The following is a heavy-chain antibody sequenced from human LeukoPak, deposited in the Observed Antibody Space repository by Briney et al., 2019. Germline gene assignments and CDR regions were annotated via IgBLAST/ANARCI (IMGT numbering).Heavy chain of an antibody. Sequence: PGGSLRLSCVASGFTCTNAWMSWVRQAPGKGLEWVGHIKSETDGGTTDYAAPVKGRFFISRDDSRDTLYLQMNSLKTDDTAVYYCAKYDTSVNFDYWGQGTLVTVSS. CDR1: GFTCTNAW. V-gene: IGHV3-15*01. D-gene: IGHD3-22*01. J-gene: IGHJ4*02. CDR3: AKYDTSVNFDY. CDR2: IKSETDGGTT.